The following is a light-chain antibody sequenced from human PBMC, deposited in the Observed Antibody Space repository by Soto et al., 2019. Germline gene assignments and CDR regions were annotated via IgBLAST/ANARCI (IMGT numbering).Light chain of an antibody. J-gene: IGKJ2*01. Sequence: DIQMTQSPSSVSASEGDRVTITCRARQSINNYLNWYQQKPGQAPKLLIYGASSLQSGVPSRFTGSGSGTDFTLSISDLQPGDFATYSCQQSYNTPYTFGPGTKLEIK. CDR1: QSINNY. CDR3: QQSYNTPYT. CDR2: GAS. V-gene: IGKV1-39*01.